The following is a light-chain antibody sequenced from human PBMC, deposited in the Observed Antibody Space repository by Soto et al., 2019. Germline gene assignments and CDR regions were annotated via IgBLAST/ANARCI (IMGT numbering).Light chain of an antibody. CDR1: SSSIGGNP. J-gene: IGLJ3*02. V-gene: IGLV1-44*01. Sequence: QSVLTQPPSASGTPGQRITISCSGSSSSIGGNPVDWYQQVPGTAPKLLIYSNNQRPSGVPDRFSASKSGTSASLAISGLQSEDEADYYCAAWDGSLNAWVFGGGTKLTVL. CDR3: AAWDGSLNAWV. CDR2: SNN.